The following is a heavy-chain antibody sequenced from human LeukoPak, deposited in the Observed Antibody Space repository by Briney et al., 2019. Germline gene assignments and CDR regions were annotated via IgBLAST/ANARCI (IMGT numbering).Heavy chain of an antibody. CDR2: ISDSSGTI. J-gene: IGHJ4*02. V-gene: IGHV3-48*01. CDR1: GFTVSSNY. D-gene: IGHD4-17*01. Sequence: GGSLRLSCAASGFTVSSNYMSWVRQAPGKGLEWVSYISDSSGTIYYADSVKGRFTISRDNAKNSLYLQMNSLRAEDTAVYYCARGPYGDYVDALDYWGQGTLVTVSS. CDR3: ARGPYGDYVDALDY.